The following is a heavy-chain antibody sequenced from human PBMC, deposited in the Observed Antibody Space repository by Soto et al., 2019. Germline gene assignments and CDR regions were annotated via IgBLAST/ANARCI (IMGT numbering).Heavy chain of an antibody. CDR1: GFVFTNYG. CDR2: ISNGGSKK. Sequence: GGSLRLSCAASGFVFTNYGMHWVRQAPGKGLEWVAFISNGGSKKYYADSVKGRFTISRDNSENTVYLQMTSLRPDDTAVFYCARDVAMPSGLGLGYWGQGTLVTVSS. CDR3: ARDVAMPSGLGLGY. D-gene: IGHD6-19*01. V-gene: IGHV3-30*03. J-gene: IGHJ4*02.